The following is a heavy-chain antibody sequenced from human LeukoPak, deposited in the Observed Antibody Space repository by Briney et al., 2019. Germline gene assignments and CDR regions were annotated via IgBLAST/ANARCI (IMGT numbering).Heavy chain of an antibody. Sequence: GGSLRLSCAASGFTFRDAGMSWVRQAPGKGPEWVGRIRSEADGGTTDYAAPVKGRFTISRDDSKNTLYLQMSSLKTEDTAVYFCAHRNTTMVRVDYWGQGTLVTVSS. CDR1: GFTFRDAG. CDR3: AHRNTTMVRVDY. D-gene: IGHD5-18*01. CDR2: IRSEADGGTT. V-gene: IGHV3-15*01. J-gene: IGHJ4*02.